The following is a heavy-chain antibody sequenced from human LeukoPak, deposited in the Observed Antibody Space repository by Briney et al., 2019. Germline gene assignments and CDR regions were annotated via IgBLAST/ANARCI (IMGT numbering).Heavy chain of an antibody. CDR1: GFTFSIYD. J-gene: IGHJ4*02. D-gene: IGHD2-2*02. V-gene: IGHV3-30*02. Sequence: RPGGSLRLSCAASGFTFSIYDMHWVRQAPGKGLEWVAFIRYDGSNKYHADSVKGRFTISRDNSKNTLYLQMNSLRTEDTAVYYCAKDLYQLLYDSPFDYWGQGTLVTVSS. CDR2: IRYDGSNK. CDR3: AKDLYQLLYDSPFDY.